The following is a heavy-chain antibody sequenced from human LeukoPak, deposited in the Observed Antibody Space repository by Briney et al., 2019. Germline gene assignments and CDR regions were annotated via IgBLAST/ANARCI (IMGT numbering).Heavy chain of an antibody. V-gene: IGHV3-9*01. D-gene: IGHD2-15*01. CDR2: ISWNSGDI. Sequence: GRFLRLSCAASGFTFDDYAMHWVRQAPGKGLEWVSGISWNSGDIGYADFVKGRFTISRDNAKNSLYLQMNSLRAEDTALYYCAKAKGSRPPFDYRGQGTLVTVSS. J-gene: IGHJ4*02. CDR1: GFTFDDYA. CDR3: AKAKGSRPPFDY.